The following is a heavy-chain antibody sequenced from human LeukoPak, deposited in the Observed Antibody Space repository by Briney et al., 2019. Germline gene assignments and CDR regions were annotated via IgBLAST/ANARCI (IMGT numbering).Heavy chain of an antibody. CDR3: AKVFLGGDPDY. D-gene: IGHD4-17*01. CDR1: GFTFDDYA. CDR2: ISWNSGSI. Sequence: PGGSLRLSCAASGFTFDDYAMHWVRQAPGKGLEWVSGISWNSGSIGYADSVKGRFTISRDNAKNSLYLQMNSLRAEDTALYYCAKVFLGGDPDYWGQGTLVTVSS. V-gene: IGHV3-9*01. J-gene: IGHJ4*02.